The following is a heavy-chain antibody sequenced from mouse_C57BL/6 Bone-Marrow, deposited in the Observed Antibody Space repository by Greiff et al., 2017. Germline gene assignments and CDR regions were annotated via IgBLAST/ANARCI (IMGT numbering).Heavy chain of an antibody. Sequence: QVQLQQPGAELVMPGASVKLSCKASGYTFTSYWMHWVKQRPGPGLEWIGEIDPSDSYTKYNQKFKGKSTLTVDKSSSTAYMQLISLTSEDFAVYYCAQRQYGSSYRGFLDYWGQGTTLTVSS. V-gene: IGHV1-69*01. CDR2: IDPSDSYT. CDR3: AQRQYGSSYRGFLDY. D-gene: IGHD1-1*01. CDR1: GYTFTSYW. J-gene: IGHJ2*01.